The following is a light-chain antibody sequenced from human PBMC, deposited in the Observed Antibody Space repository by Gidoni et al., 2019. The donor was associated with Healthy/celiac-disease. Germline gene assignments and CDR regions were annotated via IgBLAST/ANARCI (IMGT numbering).Light chain of an antibody. CDR2: KAS. J-gene: IGKJ2*02. CDR3: QQYNSYCT. Sequence: DIQMTQSPSTLSASVGDRVTITCRASQSISSWFAWYQPKPEKAPKLLIYKASSLGSGVPSRFSGSGSGTEFTLTISSLQPDDFASYYCQQYNSYCTFGQGTKLEIK. CDR1: QSISSW. V-gene: IGKV1-5*03.